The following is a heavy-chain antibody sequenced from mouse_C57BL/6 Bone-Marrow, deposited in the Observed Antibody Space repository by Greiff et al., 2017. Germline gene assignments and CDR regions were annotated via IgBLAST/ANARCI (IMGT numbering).Heavy chain of an antibody. Sequence: EVKLQESGAELVRPGASVKLSCTASGFNIKDDYMHWVKQRPEQGLEWIGWIDPENGDTEYASKFQGKATITADTSSNTAYLQLSSLTSEDTAVYYCTTYSNPYYAMDDWGKGTSVTVSS. CDR2: IDPENGDT. D-gene: IGHD2-5*01. J-gene: IGHJ4*01. V-gene: IGHV14-4*01. CDR3: TTYSNPYYAMDD. CDR1: GFNIKDDY.